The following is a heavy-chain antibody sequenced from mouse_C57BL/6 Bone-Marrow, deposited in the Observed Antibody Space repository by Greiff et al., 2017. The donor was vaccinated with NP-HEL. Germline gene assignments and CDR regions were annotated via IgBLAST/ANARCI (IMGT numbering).Heavy chain of an antibody. Sequence: EVQLMESGGGLVKPGGSLKLSCAASGFTFSSYAMSWVRQTPEKRLEWVATISDGGSYTYYPDNVKGRFTISRDNAKNNLYLQMSHLKSEDTAMYYCARDGFPAWFAYWGQGTLVTVSA. CDR1: GFTFSSYA. CDR3: ARDGFPAWFAY. J-gene: IGHJ3*01. V-gene: IGHV5-4*01. CDR2: ISDGGSYT.